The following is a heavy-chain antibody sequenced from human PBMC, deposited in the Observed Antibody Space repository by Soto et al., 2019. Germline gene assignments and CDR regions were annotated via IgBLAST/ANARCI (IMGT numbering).Heavy chain of an antibody. CDR1: GFTFANAW. CDR3: RRDWDYPVL. Sequence: EVQLVESGGGLVKPGGSPRLSCAASGFTFANAWMSWVRQAPGKGLEWVGRVRSKADGGTTDYAAPVKGRFTISRDDSENTLYLQMNSLKIDDTAVYYCRRDWDYPVLWGQGTLVTVSS. D-gene: IGHD1-7*01. J-gene: IGHJ4*02. CDR2: VRSKADGGTT. V-gene: IGHV3-15*01.